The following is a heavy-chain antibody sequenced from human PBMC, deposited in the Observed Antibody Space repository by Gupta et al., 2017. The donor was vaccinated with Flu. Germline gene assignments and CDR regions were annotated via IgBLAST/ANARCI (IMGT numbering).Heavy chain of an antibody. Sequence: RKDKVKGLEWVASISGSGRDSYFADGVRGRFTLSRDNSKNTVYLQRNSLRAEDTATYYCAKVRSEGNYRDPGSWGQGTLVTVSS. V-gene: IGHV3-23*01. CDR2: ISGSGRDS. D-gene: IGHD3-10*01. CDR3: AKVRSEGNYRDPGS. J-gene: IGHJ5*02.